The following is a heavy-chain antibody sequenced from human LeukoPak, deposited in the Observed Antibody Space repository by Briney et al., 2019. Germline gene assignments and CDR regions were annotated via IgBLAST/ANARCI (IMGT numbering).Heavy chain of an antibody. Sequence: QSGGSLRLPCAASGFTFSNYWINWVRQAPGKGLEWVANIKQDESEKYYVDSVKGRFTISRDNAKNSVYLQMNSLRAEDTAVYYCARERVPSRYFDYWGQGTLVTVSS. J-gene: IGHJ4*02. V-gene: IGHV3-7*01. CDR3: ARERVPSRYFDY. CDR1: GFTFSNYW. CDR2: IKQDESEK.